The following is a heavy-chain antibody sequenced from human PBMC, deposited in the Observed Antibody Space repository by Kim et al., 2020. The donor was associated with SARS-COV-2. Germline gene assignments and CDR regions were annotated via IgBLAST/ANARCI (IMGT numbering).Heavy chain of an antibody. D-gene: IGHD5-12*01. Sequence: GGSLRLSCADSGFTFSSYSMNWVRQAPGKGLEWVSSISSSSSYIYYADSVKGRFTISRDNAKNSLYLQMNSLRAEDTAVYYCARDQGSGYDFGHYYYYGMDVWGQGTTVTVSS. V-gene: IGHV3-21*01. J-gene: IGHJ6*02. CDR1: GFTFSSYS. CDR2: ISSSSSYI. CDR3: ARDQGSGYDFGHYYYYGMDV.